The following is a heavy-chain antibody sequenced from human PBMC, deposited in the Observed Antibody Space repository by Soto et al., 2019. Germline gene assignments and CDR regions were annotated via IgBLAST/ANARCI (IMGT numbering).Heavy chain of an antibody. J-gene: IGHJ2*01. D-gene: IGHD6-13*01. Sequence: QVQLVQSGAEVKKPGASVTVSCKTSGYPLTDFYIHWVRQAPGQGLEWMAWINPHTGDTNTALKFQGRVTMTTDTSINTAFMELTRLSSDDTAVYYCAIAVGAAPGARRYWYLDLWGRGTLVSVSS. V-gene: IGHV1-2*02. CDR3: AIAVGAAPGARRYWYLDL. CDR2: INPHTGDT. CDR1: GYPLTDFY.